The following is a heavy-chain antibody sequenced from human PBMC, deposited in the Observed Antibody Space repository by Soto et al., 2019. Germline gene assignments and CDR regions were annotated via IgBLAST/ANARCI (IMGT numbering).Heavy chain of an antibody. CDR2: ISYDGSNK. J-gene: IGHJ6*02. CDR1: GFTFSIYA. CDR3: AKDFTNNYGMDV. Sequence: GGSLSLSCAASGFTFSIYAMGWVRQAPGKGLEWVAVISYDGSNKYYADSVKGRFTISRDNSKNTLYLQMNSLRAEDTAVYYCAKDFTNNYGMDVWGQGTTVTVSS. V-gene: IGHV3-30*04.